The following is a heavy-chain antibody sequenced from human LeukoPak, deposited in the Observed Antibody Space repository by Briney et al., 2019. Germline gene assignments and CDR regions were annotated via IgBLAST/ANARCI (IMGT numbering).Heavy chain of an antibody. Sequence: ASVKVSCKASGYTFTGYYMHWVRQAPGQGLEWMGWINPNSGGTNYAQKFQGRVTMTRDTSISTAYMELSRLRSDDTAVYYCARVLYDHGSRIDYWGQGTLVTVSS. D-gene: IGHD5/OR15-5a*01. J-gene: IGHJ4*02. CDR2: INPNSGGT. V-gene: IGHV1-2*02. CDR3: ARVLYDHGSRIDY. CDR1: GYTFTGYY.